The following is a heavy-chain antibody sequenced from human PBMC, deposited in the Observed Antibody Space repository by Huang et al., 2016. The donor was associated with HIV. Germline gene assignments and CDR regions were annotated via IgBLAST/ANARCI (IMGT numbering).Heavy chain of an antibody. D-gene: IGHD6-19*01. Sequence: QVQLVESGGGVVQPGGSLRLSCAASGFTFSSYGRQWVRQAAGKGVEGVAFIRYDGNNKYYAGSVKGRFTISRDNSKNTLYLQMNSLRAEDTAVYYCARDSGWYSFPATDAFDIWGQGTMVTVSS. CDR1: GFTFSSYG. V-gene: IGHV3-30*02. CDR2: IRYDGNNK. CDR3: ARDSGWYSFPATDAFDI. J-gene: IGHJ3*02.